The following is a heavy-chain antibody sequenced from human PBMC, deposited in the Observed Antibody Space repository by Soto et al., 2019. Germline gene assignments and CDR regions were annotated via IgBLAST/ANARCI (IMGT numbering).Heavy chain of an antibody. J-gene: IGHJ5*02. Sequence: QVQLVESGGGVVQPGRSLRLSCAASGFTFSSYGMHWVRQAPGKGLEWVAVISYDGSNKYYADSVKGRFSNSRDNSKNTLYLQMNSLRAEDTAVYYCAKDLSGDRLSWGQGTLVTVSS. CDR3: AKDLSGDRLS. V-gene: IGHV3-30*18. CDR1: GFTFSSYG. CDR2: ISYDGSNK. D-gene: IGHD4-17*01.